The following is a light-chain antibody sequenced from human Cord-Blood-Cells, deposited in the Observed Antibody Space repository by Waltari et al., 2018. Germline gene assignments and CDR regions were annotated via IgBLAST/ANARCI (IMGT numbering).Light chain of an antibody. CDR1: SSDGGGYTY. V-gene: IGLV2-14*01. J-gene: IGLJ1*01. Sequence: QSALTQPASVSGSPGQSITISCTGTSSDGGGYTYVSWYQQHPGKAPTLMIYDVSSRPSGVANRFSGSKSGNTASLTISGLQAEDEADYYCSSYTSSSTYVFGTGTKVTVL. CDR2: DVS. CDR3: SSYTSSSTYV.